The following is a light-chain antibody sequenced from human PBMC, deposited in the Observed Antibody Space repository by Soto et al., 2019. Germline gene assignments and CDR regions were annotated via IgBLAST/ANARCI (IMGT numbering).Light chain of an antibody. J-gene: IGKJ5*01. Sequence: EIVLTQSPGTLSLSPGERATLSCRASQSISSSQLVWYQQKPGQAPGLLIYGASSRATGIPDRFSGSGSGTDFTLTISRLEPADSAVYYCQRYGSSITFGQWTRLEIK. V-gene: IGKV3-20*01. CDR2: GAS. CDR3: QRYGSSIT. CDR1: QSISSSQ.